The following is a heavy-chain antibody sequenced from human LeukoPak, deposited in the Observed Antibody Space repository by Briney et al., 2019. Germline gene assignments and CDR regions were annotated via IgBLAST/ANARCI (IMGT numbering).Heavy chain of an antibody. CDR2: VSASNGHT. CDR1: GYTFTSFG. Sequence: ASVKVSCKASGYTFTSFGISWVRQAPGEGLEWMGWVSASNGHTNYAQKFQGRVTMTTDTSTSTAYMDLRSLRSDDTAVYYCARDHWNSDREFAFWGQGTLVTVSS. V-gene: IGHV1-18*01. D-gene: IGHD1/OR15-1a*01. CDR3: ARDHWNSDREFAF. J-gene: IGHJ4*02.